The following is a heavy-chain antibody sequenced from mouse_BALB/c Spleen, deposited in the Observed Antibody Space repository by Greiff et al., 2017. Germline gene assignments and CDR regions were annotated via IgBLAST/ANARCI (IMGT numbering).Heavy chain of an antibody. CDR3: ARAAKDYAMDY. CDR2: ISNGGGST. Sequence: EVQLVESGGGLVQPGGSLKLSCAASGFTFSSYTMSWVRQTPEKRLEWVAYISNGGGSTYYPDTVKGRFTISRDNAKNTLYLQMSSLKSEDTAMYYCARAAKDYAMDYWGQGTSVTVSA. J-gene: IGHJ4*01. CDR1: GFTFSSYT. V-gene: IGHV5-12-2*01. D-gene: IGHD1-2*01.